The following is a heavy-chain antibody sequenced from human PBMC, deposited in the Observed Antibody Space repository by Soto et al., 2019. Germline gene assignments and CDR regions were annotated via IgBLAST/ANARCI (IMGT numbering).Heavy chain of an antibody. Sequence: QIRLVQSGADVKKPGASVKVSCKASGYTFNSYGISWVRQAPGQGLEWMGWISGNNGNTNYAQKVQGRVTMTTDTSTSTAYMELRSLRSDDTAVYYCTVWGGVRPSGHWGQGTLVTVSS. D-gene: IGHD3-16*01. V-gene: IGHV1-18*01. J-gene: IGHJ4*02. CDR1: GYTFNSYG. CDR3: TVWGGVRPSGH. CDR2: ISGNNGNT.